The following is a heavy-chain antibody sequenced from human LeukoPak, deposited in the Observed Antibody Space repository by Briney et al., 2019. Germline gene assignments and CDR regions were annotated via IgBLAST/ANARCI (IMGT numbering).Heavy chain of an antibody. D-gene: IGHD5-24*01. V-gene: IGHV3-53*01. Sequence: GGSLRLSCAASGFTVSSNYMSWVRQAPGKGLEWVSLIYSGGSTYYADSVKGRFTISRDNSKNTLYLQMNSLRAEDTAVYYCARGNTRGSRDGYNSDYWGQGTLVTVSS. CDR3: ARGNTRGSRDGYNSDY. CDR1: GFTVSSNY. CDR2: IYSGGST. J-gene: IGHJ4*02.